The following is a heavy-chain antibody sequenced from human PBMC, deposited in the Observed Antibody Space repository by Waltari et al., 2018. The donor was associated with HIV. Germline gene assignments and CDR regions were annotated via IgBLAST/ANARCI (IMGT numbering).Heavy chain of an antibody. CDR3: ARASHYIEFSTFDGDYYFDF. D-gene: IGHD3-3*02. V-gene: IGHV3-74*01. CDR2: INSDGSSR. J-gene: IGHJ4*02. Sequence: VQLVESGGGSIKTGGSLRLSCAASGFSVRNHWRAWVRQGPGKGLVWVARINSDGSSRNYADAVKGRFVISRDNARNTVYLQLNNLKVEDTAVYFCARASHYIEFSTFDGDYYFDFWGRGTRVAVSS. CDR1: GFSVRNHW.